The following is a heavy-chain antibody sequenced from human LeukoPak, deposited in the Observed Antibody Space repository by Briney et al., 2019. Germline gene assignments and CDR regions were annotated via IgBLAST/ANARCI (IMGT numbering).Heavy chain of an antibody. CDR1: VYTFTDYY. D-gene: IGHD2-2*02. J-gene: IGHJ4*02. CDR3: ARDPQYTWGPFDY. V-gene: IGHV1-2*02. CDR2: SNPNSAGP. Sequence: ASVNDSCKGTVYTFTDYYMHWVRQPPGQGLEWMGWSNPNSAGPAYAQNFHGRVTMTRDTSISTAYMELSRLTSDDTAVYYCARDPQYTWGPFDYWGQGILVTVSS.